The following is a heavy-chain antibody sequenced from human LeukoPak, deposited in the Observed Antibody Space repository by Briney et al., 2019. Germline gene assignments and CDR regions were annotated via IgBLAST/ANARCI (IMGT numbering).Heavy chain of an antibody. J-gene: IGHJ4*02. CDR3: ARELAGRLDY. CDR1: GFTFISYA. CDR2: ISYDGNNK. Sequence: PGGSLRLSCGASGFTFISYAIHWVRQAPGKGLEWVAAISYDGNNKYYAESVKGRFTISRDNSKNTLYLEMNSLRTEDTAVYYCARELAGRLDYWGQGTLVTVSS. D-gene: IGHD6-6*01. V-gene: IGHV3-30*04.